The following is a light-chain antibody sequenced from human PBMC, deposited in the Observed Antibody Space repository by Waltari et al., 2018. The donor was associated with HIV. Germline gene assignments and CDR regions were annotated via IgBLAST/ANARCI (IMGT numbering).Light chain of an antibody. CDR2: DVT. CDR1: SNDIGPYNF. V-gene: IGLV2-8*01. Sequence: QSALTPPPSASGSPGQSVAISCTGSSNDIGPYNFVTWYQHLPGKAPKLLIYDVTRRPPGIPDRFSGTKSGYTASLTVSDLQVEDEADYYCVSYTEKDTFLLFGGGTKLAV. J-gene: IGLJ2*01. CDR3: VSYTEKDTFLL.